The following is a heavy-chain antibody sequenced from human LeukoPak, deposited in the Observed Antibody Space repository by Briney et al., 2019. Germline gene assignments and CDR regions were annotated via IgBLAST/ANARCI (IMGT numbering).Heavy chain of an antibody. J-gene: IGHJ5*02. CDR2: ISGSGGST. Sequence: PGGALRLACAASGFTFSSYAMSWVRQAPGKGLEWVSAISGSGGSTYYADSVKGRFNISRDNSKNTLYLQMNSLRAEDTAVYYCAKDRSLKPTGWFDPWGQGTLVTVSS. D-gene: IGHD1-14*01. V-gene: IGHV3-23*01. CDR1: GFTFSSYA. CDR3: AKDRSLKPTGWFDP.